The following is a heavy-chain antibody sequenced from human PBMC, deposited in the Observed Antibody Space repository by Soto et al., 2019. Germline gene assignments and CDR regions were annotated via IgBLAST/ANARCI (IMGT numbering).Heavy chain of an antibody. V-gene: IGHV1-18*01. J-gene: IGHJ6*02. D-gene: IGHD6-13*01. Sequence: ASVKVSCKASGYTFPSYGISWVRQAPGQGLEWMGWISAYNGNTNYAQKLQGRVTMTTDTSTSTAYMELRSLRSDDTAVYYCARDRIAAAGYYYYYGMDVWGQGTTVTVSS. CDR2: ISAYNGNT. CDR1: GYTFPSYG. CDR3: ARDRIAAAGYYYYYGMDV.